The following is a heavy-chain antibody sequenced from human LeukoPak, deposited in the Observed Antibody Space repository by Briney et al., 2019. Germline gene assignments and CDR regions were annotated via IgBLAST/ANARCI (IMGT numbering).Heavy chain of an antibody. Sequence: GGSLRLSCTASGFTFSSYAMNWVRQAPGKGLEWVSGIGAGGTFTYYADSVKGRFTISRDNSRNTLYLQMNSLRADDTAVYYCARGQLVIHYFDYWGQGTLVTVSS. CDR3: ARGQLVIHYFDY. CDR1: GFTFSSYA. CDR2: IGAGGTFT. V-gene: IGHV3-23*01. D-gene: IGHD3-9*01. J-gene: IGHJ4*02.